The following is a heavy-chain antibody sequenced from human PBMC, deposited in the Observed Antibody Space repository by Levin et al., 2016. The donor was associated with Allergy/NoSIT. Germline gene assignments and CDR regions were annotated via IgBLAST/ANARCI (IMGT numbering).Heavy chain of an antibody. D-gene: IGHD4-23*01. J-gene: IGHJ4*01. V-gene: IGHV3-23*01. CDR3: TYDLVTAIGDK. CDR1: GFTFGRRG. CDR2: IDRFGTT. Sequence: GGSLRLSCAASGFTFGRRGMTWVRQAPGKGLEWVSAIDRFGTTFYADSVKGRFTISRDDSRNTLFLQMNSLRAEDTALYYCTYDLVTAIGDKWGHGTLVTVSS.